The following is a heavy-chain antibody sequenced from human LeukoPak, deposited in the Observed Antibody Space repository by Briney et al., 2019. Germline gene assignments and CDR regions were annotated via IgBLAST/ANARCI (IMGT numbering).Heavy chain of an antibody. Sequence: SETLSLTCIVSGVSITSGDYYWSWIRQPPGKGLEWIGYISYSGSTYYNPSLRSRLTISVDTSKNQFSLKLSSVTAADTAVYYCARVGAVTGTEYYFDYWGQGTLVTVSS. CDR1: GVSITSGDYY. CDR3: ARVGAVTGTEYYFDY. V-gene: IGHV4-30-4*08. D-gene: IGHD6-19*01. CDR2: ISYSGST. J-gene: IGHJ4*02.